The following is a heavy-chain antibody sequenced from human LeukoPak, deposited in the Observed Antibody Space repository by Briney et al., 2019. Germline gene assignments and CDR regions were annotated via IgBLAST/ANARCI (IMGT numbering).Heavy chain of an antibody. D-gene: IGHD2-2*01. CDR1: GGSISSGGYY. CDR2: IYHSGST. V-gene: IGHV4-30-2*01. J-gene: IGHJ3*02. CDR3: AREGGGAVVVPAADAFDI. Sequence: SETLSLTCTVSGGSISSGGYYWSWIRQPPGKGLEWIGYIYHSGSTYYNPSLKSRVTISVDRSKNQFSLKLSSVTAADTAVYYCAREGGGAVVVPAADAFDIWGQGTMVTVSS.